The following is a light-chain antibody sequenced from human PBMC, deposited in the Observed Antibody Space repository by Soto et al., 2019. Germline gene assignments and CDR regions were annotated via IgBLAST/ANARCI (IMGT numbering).Light chain of an antibody. V-gene: IGKV3-20*01. J-gene: IGKJ1*01. Sequence: EIVLTQSPGTLSLSPGERATLSCRASQSVSSNYVSWYQQPPGQAPRLLIYGASSTATGLPDRFSGSACGEFITLTSSMQEDDDLAEYCRQQYGSSGTFGQGTKVDIK. CDR1: QSVSSNY. CDR2: GAS. CDR3: QQYGSSGT.